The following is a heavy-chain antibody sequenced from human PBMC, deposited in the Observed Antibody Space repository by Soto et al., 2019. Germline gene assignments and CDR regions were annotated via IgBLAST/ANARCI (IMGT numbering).Heavy chain of an antibody. CDR2: INHSGST. J-gene: IGHJ6*02. V-gene: IGHV4-34*01. CDR1: GGSFSGYY. CDR3: ARGGGFWPGYYYYGMDV. Sequence: SETLSLTCAVYGGSFSGYYWSWIRQPPGKGLEWIGEINHSGSTNYNPSLKSRVTISVDTSKNQFSLKLSSVTAADTAVYYCARGGGFWPGYYYYGMDVWGQGTTVTVSS. D-gene: IGHD3-3*01.